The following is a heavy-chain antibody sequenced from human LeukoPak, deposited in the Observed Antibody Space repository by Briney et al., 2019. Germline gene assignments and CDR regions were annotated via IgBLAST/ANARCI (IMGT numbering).Heavy chain of an antibody. J-gene: IGHJ6*02. V-gene: IGHV1-2*02. CDR2: IKPSSGGT. CDR3: ARDFPKSRYFPLVGPDTGKGMDA. Sequence: ASVKVSCKASGYTFTGYYMHWVRQAPGQGLEWMGWIKPSSGGTNYAQKFQGRVTMTRDMSISTAYMEMSRLRSDDTAVYYCARDFPKSRYFPLVGPDTGKGMDAWAQGTTFTVS. D-gene: IGHD3-9*01. CDR1: GYTFTGYY.